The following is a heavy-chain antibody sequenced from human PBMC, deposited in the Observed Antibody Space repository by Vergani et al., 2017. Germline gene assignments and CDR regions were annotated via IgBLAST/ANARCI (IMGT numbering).Heavy chain of an antibody. CDR2: IDWDDDK. Sequence: QVTLRESGPALVKPTQTLTLTCTFSGFSLSTSGMCVSWIRQPPGKALEWLALIDWDDDKYYSTSLKTRLTISKDTSKNQVVLTMTNMDPVDTATHYCARATYYYDSSGYYRFDYWGQGTLVTVSS. D-gene: IGHD3-22*01. CDR3: ARATYYYDSSGYYRFDY. CDR1: GFSLSTSGMC. V-gene: IGHV2-70*01. J-gene: IGHJ4*02.